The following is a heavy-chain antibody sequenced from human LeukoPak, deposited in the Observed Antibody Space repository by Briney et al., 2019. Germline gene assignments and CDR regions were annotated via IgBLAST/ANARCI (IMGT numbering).Heavy chain of an antibody. Sequence: GGSLRLSCAASGFTFSTYGMNWVRQAPGQGLEWVSYISNSGGTVYYADSVKGRFTISRDNAKNSLYLQMNSLRAEDTAVYYCARAQSGFWSGYCFDYWGQGTLVTVSS. V-gene: IGHV3-48*01. CDR1: GFTFSTYG. CDR2: ISNSGGTV. J-gene: IGHJ4*02. CDR3: ARAQSGFWSGYCFDY. D-gene: IGHD3-3*01.